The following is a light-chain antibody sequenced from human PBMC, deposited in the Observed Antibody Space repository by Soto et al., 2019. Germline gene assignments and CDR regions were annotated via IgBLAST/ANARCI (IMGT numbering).Light chain of an antibody. CDR1: QSVTSTY. CDR2: GAS. CDR3: QHYGKSMYT. Sequence: EIVLTQSPGTLSLSPGERATLSYRASQSVTSTYLAWYQQKPGQGPRLLIYGASSRATGIPDRFSGSGSGTDFTLTVSRLEPEDFAVYYCQHYGKSMYTFGQGTKLEIK. J-gene: IGKJ2*01. V-gene: IGKV3-20*01.